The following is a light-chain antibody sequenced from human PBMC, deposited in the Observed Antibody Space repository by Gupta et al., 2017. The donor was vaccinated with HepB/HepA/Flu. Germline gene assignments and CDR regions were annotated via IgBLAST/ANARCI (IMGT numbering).Light chain of an antibody. CDR1: QSVLYSSNNKNY. CDR2: WAS. J-gene: IGKJ3*01. Sequence: LVMTQSPDSLALSLGERATINCKSSQSVLYSSNNKNYLAWYQQKPGQPPKLLIYWASTRESGVPDRYSGSGSGTDFTLTISSMQAEDVAVYYCQQYYSTPLTFGPGTKVDIK. CDR3: QQYYSTPLT. V-gene: IGKV4-1*01.